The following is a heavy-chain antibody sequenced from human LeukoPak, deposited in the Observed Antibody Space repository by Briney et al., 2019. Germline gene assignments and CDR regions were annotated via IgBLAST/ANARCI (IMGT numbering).Heavy chain of an antibody. Sequence: GGSLRLSCAASGFTFDYYWMHWVRQAPGKGLMWVSRINTDGSNTHYADSVKGRFTISRDNAKNTLYLQMNGLRVEDTADYYCVVWGEDRSGHRFDFWGQGTLVTVSS. D-gene: IGHD3-22*01. V-gene: IGHV3-74*01. CDR1: GFTFDYYW. CDR3: VVWGEDRSGHRFDF. J-gene: IGHJ4*02. CDR2: INTDGSNT.